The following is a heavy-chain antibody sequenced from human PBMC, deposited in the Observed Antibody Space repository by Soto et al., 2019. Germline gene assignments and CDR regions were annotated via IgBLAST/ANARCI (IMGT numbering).Heavy chain of an antibody. Sequence: GSLRPSCAASGFSFWSYAIIFFRQSPGKWLEWVSLISSGSETTYYTDSVKGRFTISRDNSENTLYLQMHSLRAEDTAVYYCAKWPGYGDHFDYWGQG. D-gene: IGHD4-17*01. CDR2: ISSGSETT. CDR1: GFSFWSYA. J-gene: IGHJ4*02. V-gene: IGHV3-23*01. CDR3: AKWPGYGDHFDY.